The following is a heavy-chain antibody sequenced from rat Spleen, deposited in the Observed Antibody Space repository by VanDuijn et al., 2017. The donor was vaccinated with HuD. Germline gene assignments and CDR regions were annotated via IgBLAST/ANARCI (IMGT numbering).Heavy chain of an antibody. CDR3: STAGSGLDYYYAGGFDY. Sequence: EVQLVESGGGLVHLGRSMKLSCAASGFTFSDYYMAWVRQAPTKGLDWVASISTGGGVTYYRDSVKGRFTLSRDNARSTLFLQMDSLRSEDTATYYCSTAGSGLDYYYAGGFDYWGQGVMVTVSS. CDR2: ISTGGGVT. D-gene: IGHD1-6*01. V-gene: IGHV5-25*01. J-gene: IGHJ2*01. CDR1: GFTFSDYY.